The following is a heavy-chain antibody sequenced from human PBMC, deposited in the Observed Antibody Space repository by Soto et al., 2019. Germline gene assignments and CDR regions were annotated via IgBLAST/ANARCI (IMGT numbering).Heavy chain of an antibody. CDR2: ISSSGSTI. CDR3: ARLGVKRIVVSRYYGMDV. V-gene: IGHV3-48*03. D-gene: IGHD3-22*01. J-gene: IGHJ6*02. CDR1: GFTFSSYE. Sequence: AGGSLRLSCAASGFTFSSYEMNWVRQAPGKGLEWVSYISSSGSTIYYADSVKGRFTISRDNAKNSLYLQMNSLRAEDTAVYYCARLGVKRIVVSRYYGMDVWGQGTTVTVSS.